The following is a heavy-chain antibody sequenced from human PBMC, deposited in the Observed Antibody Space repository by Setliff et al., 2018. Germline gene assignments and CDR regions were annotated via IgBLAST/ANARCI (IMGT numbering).Heavy chain of an antibody. CDR2: ISAYNGNT. J-gene: IGHJ5*02. CDR1: GYTFTRYG. CDR3: ARVNPTMITFGGVIVIWFDP. V-gene: IGHV1-18*01. D-gene: IGHD3-16*02. Sequence: ASVKVSCKASGYTFTRYGISWVRQAPGQGLEWMGWISAYNGNTNYAQKLQGRVTMTTDTSTSTAYMELRSLRSDDTAVYYCARVNPTMITFGGVIVIWFDPWGQGILVTVSS.